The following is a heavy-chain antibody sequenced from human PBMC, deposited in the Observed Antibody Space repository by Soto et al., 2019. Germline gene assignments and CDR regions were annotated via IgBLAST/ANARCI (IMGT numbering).Heavy chain of an antibody. CDR2: IYPGDSDT. CDR1: GYSFTSYW. D-gene: IGHD5-12*01. Sequence: GESLKISCKVSGYSFTSYWIGWVRQMPGKGLEWMGIIYPGDSDTRYSPSFQGQVTISADKSISTAYLQWSSLKASDTAMYYCARGGYAGWYYYYGMDVWGQGTTVTVSS. V-gene: IGHV5-51*01. J-gene: IGHJ6*02. CDR3: ARGGYAGWYYYYGMDV.